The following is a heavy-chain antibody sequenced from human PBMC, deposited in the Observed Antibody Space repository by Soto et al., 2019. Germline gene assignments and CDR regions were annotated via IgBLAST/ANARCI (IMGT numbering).Heavy chain of an antibody. CDR3: AKDSAGRGPLYP. Sequence: KPSETLSLTCTISGGSFGTNYCSWIRQAPGKGLEWIGYTYYTGSTKYNPSLKSRATISVDTSNNQFSLTLNSAAAADTAVYYCAKDSAGRGPLYPWGQGIPVNVSS. J-gene: IGHJ5*02. CDR2: TYYTGST. V-gene: IGHV4-59*13. D-gene: IGHD3-10*01. CDR1: GGSFGTNY.